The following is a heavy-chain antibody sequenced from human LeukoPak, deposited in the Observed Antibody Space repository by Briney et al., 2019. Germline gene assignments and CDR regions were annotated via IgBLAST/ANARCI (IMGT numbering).Heavy chain of an antibody. D-gene: IGHD3-22*01. CDR2: ISAYNGNT. CDR1: GYTFTTYG. CDR3: ATARYYDSSGYYQLNRYYFDY. Sequence: ASVKVSCKASGYTFTTYGISWVRQAPGRGLEWMGWISAYNGNTVYAQNLQGRVTMTEDTSTDTAYMELSSLRSEDTAVYYCATARYYDSSGYYQLNRYYFDYWGQGTLVTVSS. J-gene: IGHJ4*02. V-gene: IGHV1-18*01.